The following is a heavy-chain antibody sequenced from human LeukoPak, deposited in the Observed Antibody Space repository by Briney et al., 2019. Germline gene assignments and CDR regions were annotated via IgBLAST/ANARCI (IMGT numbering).Heavy chain of an antibody. CDR2: IYYRGST. D-gene: IGHD6-25*01. Sequence: PSETLSLTCTVSGGSISSSSYYWGWIRQPPGKGLEWIGSIYYRGSTYYNPSLKSRVTISVDTSKNQFSLKLSSVTAADTAVYYCARHIGYRDYWGQGTLVTVSS. CDR3: ARHIGYRDY. V-gene: IGHV4-39*01. CDR1: GGSISSSSYY. J-gene: IGHJ4*02.